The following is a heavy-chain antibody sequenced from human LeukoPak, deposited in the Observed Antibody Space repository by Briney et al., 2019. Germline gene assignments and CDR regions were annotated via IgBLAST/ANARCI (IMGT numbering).Heavy chain of an antibody. CDR2: ITSSGDDA. V-gene: IGHV3-23*01. Sequence: AGGSLRLSCEASGFTFSRYAMAWVRQVPGKGPDWVSSITSSGDDAYYADSVKGRFTISRDNSNNMVYLQMNSLRAEDTAVYYCAKNAPPSWGQGTLVTVSS. CDR1: GFTFSRYA. J-gene: IGHJ4*02. CDR3: AKNAPPS. D-gene: IGHD2-8*01.